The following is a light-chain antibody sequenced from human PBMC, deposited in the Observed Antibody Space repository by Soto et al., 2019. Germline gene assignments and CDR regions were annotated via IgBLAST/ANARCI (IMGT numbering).Light chain of an antibody. Sequence: DIQMTHSPSTLSSSVVDRVIITCRASQSISRRLAWYQQKPGNAPRRLIYDVSTLEGGVPSRLSGRGCGTEFTLTISNLQPDDFATYCYLQDNSFRTFGQGTKVDIK. CDR3: LQDNSFRT. CDR2: DVS. CDR1: QSISRR. J-gene: IGKJ1*01. V-gene: IGKV1-5*01.